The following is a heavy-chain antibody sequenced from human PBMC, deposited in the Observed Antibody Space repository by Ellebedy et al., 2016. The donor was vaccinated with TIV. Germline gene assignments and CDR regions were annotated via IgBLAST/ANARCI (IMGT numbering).Heavy chain of an antibody. Sequence: GESLKISCTASGFTLTDYWMTWVRQAPGKGLEWVANINEDGTKKHYVDSVKGRFTISRDNAKNSLYLQMNSLRAEDTSVYYCATDGSYGDYRSPAHAFVIWGQGTMVTVSS. CDR1: GFTLTDYW. V-gene: IGHV3-7*01. CDR2: INEDGTKK. D-gene: IGHD4-17*01. J-gene: IGHJ3*02. CDR3: ATDGSYGDYRSPAHAFVI.